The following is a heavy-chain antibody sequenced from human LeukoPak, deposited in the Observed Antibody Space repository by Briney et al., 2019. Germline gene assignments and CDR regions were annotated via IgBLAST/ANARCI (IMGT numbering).Heavy chain of an antibody. Sequence: SETLSLTCTVSGDSISSGDYYWSWIRQPAGKGLEWIGYIYYSGSTNYNPSLKSRVTISVDTSKNQFSLKLSSVTAADTAVYYCAREPLTGDQSDAFDIWGQGTMVTVSS. D-gene: IGHD7-27*01. CDR2: IYYSGST. J-gene: IGHJ3*02. V-gene: IGHV4-61*10. CDR3: AREPLTGDQSDAFDI. CDR1: GDSISSGDYY.